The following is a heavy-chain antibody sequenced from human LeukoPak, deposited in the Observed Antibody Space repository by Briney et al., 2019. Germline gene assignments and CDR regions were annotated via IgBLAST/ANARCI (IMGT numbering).Heavy chain of an antibody. J-gene: IGHJ4*02. CDR2: ISGSGGRT. CDR1: GFTFSSYA. V-gene: IGHV3-23*01. Sequence: GGCLRLSCAASGFTFSSYAMSWVRQAPGKGLEWVSAISGSGGRTYYAGSVKGRFTLSRDNSKKTLFLQTNSRGAEGTAVFSCAKDPSRITFGGVIVSAFDYWGQRTLVTVSS. D-gene: IGHD3-16*02. CDR3: AKDPSRITFGGVIVSAFDY.